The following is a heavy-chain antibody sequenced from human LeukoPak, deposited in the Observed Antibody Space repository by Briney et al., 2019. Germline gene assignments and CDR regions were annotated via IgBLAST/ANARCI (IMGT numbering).Heavy chain of an antibody. D-gene: IGHD3-3*01. V-gene: IGHV1-8*01. CDR3: ARISITIFGVVITDP. CDR1: GYTFTSYD. CDR2: MNPNSGNT. Sequence: ASVKVSCKAPGYTFTSYDINWVRQATGQGLEWMGWMNPNSGNTGYAQKFQGRVTMTRNTSISTAYMELSSLRSEDTAVYYCARISITIFGVVITDPWGQGTLVTVSS. J-gene: IGHJ5*02.